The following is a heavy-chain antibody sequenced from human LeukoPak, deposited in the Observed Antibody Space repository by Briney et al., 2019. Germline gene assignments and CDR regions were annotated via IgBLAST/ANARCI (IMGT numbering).Heavy chain of an antibody. CDR3: TTDPAILWFGELPIDY. V-gene: IGHV3-15*01. D-gene: IGHD3-10*01. Sequence: PGESLRLSCAASGFTFSNAWMSWVRQAPGKGLEWVGRIKSKTDGGTTDYAAPVKGRFTISRDDSKNTLYLQMNSLKTEDTAVYYCTTDPAILWFGELPIDYWGQGTLVTVSS. CDR1: GFTFSNAW. CDR2: IKSKTDGGTT. J-gene: IGHJ4*02.